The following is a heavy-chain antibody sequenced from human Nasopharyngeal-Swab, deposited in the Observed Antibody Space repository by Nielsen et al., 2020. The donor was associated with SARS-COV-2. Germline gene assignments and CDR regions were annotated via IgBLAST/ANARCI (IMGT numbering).Heavy chain of an antibody. J-gene: IGHJ6*03. D-gene: IGHD3-3*01. V-gene: IGHV5-10-1*01. Sequence: GESLKISCKGSGYSFTSYWISWVRQMPGKGLEWMGRIDPSDSYTNYSPSFQGHVTISADKSISTAYLQWSSLKASDTATYYCARVLRFLEWPPAYYMDVWGKGTTVTVSS. CDR1: GYSFTSYW. CDR3: ARVLRFLEWPPAYYMDV. CDR2: IDPSDSYT.